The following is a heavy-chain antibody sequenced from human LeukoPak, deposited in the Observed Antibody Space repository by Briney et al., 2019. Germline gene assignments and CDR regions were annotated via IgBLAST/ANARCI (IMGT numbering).Heavy chain of an antibody. CDR1: GFTFSSYW. CDR3: AREGGSYWGAHYYFDY. V-gene: IGHV3-7*01. J-gene: IGHJ4*02. Sequence: GSLRLSCAASGFTFSSYWMSWVRQAPGKGLEWVANIKQDGSEKYYVDSVKGRFTISRDNAKNSLYLQMNSLRAEDTAVYYCAREGGSYWGAHYYFDYWGQGTLVTVCS. CDR2: IKQDGSEK. D-gene: IGHD1-26*01.